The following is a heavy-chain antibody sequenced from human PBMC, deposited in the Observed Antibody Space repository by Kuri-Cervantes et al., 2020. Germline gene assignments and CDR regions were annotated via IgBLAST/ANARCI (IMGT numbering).Heavy chain of an antibody. Sequence: SETLSLTCTVSGGSISSSSYYWGWIRQPPGKGLEWIGSIYYSGSTYYNPSLKSRVTISVDRSKNQFSLKLSSVAAADTAVYYCARHAGGSGRPQEFDYWGQGTLVTVSS. V-gene: IGHV4-39*01. CDR2: IYYSGST. J-gene: IGHJ4*02. CDR1: GGSISSSSYY. D-gene: IGHD3-10*01. CDR3: ARHAGGSGRPQEFDY.